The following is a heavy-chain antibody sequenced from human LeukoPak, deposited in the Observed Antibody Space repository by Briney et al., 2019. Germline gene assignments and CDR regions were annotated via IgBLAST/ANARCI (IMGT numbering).Heavy chain of an antibody. CDR2: IYYSGST. CDR1: GGSFSGYY. J-gene: IGHJ5*02. V-gene: IGHV4-59*01. CDR3: ARDPTPAYCGGDCYPFWFDP. Sequence: SETLSLTCAVYGGSFSGYYWSWIRQPPGKGLEWIGYIYYSGSTNYNPSLMSRVTISVDTSKNQFSLKLSSVTAADTAVYYCARDPTPAYCGGDCYPFWFDPWGQGTLVTVSS. D-gene: IGHD2-21*02.